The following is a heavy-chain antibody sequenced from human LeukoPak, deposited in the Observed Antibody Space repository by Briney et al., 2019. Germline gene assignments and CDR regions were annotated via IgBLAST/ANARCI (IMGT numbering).Heavy chain of an antibody. CDR3: VRDFGGSRDY. CDR1: GFTVSSYW. Sequence: GGSLRLSCAASGFTVSSYWMHWVRHAPGEGLVWVSRINEDGSTINYADSVKGRFTISRDNAKNTLYLQMDSLRAADTAVYYCVRDFGGSRDYWGQGTLVIVSS. V-gene: IGHV3-74*01. J-gene: IGHJ4*02. CDR2: INEDGSTI. D-gene: IGHD3-10*01.